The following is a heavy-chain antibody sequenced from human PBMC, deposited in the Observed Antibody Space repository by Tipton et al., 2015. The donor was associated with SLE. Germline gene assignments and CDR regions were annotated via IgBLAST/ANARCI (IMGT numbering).Heavy chain of an antibody. Sequence: SLRLSCAASGFTFSTYAMSWVRQAPAKGLEWVPAISGSGGSTYYADSVKGRFTISRDNSKNMLYLQMNSLRAEDTAVYYCATDYDILTGWGQGTLVTVSS. CDR3: ATDYDILTG. J-gene: IGHJ4*02. D-gene: IGHD3-9*01. CDR2: ISGSGGST. V-gene: IGHV3-23*01. CDR1: GFTFSTYA.